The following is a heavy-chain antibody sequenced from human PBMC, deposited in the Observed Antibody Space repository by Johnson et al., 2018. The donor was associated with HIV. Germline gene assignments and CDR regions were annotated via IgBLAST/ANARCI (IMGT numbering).Heavy chain of an antibody. CDR3: ARGQLDNAFDI. D-gene: IGHD6-13*01. J-gene: IGHJ3*02. Sequence: VQLVESGGGLVKPGGSLRLSCAASGFTFSSYAMSWVRQAPGKGLEWVSYISSSGITIYYADSVKGRFTISRDNAKNSLYLQMNSLRAEDTSVYYCARGQLDNAFDIWGQGTMVTVFS. V-gene: IGHV3-48*04. CDR1: GFTFSSYA. CDR2: ISSSGITI.